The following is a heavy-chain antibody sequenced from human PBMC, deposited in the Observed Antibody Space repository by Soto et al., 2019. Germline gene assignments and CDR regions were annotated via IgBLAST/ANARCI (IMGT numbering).Heavy chain of an antibody. CDR1: GGTFSSYA. D-gene: IGHD2-21*02. Sequence: QVQLVQSGAEVKKPGSSVKVSCKASGGTFSSYAISWVRQAPGQGLEWMGGIIPSFGTANYAQKFQGRVTITADESTSTAYMELSSLRSEDTAVYYCASYSIAYCGGDCYRDFDIWGQGTMVTVSS. J-gene: IGHJ3*02. CDR3: ASYSIAYCGGDCYRDFDI. CDR2: IIPSFGTA. V-gene: IGHV1-69*01.